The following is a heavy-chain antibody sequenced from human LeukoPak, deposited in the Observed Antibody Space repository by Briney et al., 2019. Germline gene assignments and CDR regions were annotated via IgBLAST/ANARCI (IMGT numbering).Heavy chain of an antibody. J-gene: IGHJ4*02. CDR1: GFTFSSYG. D-gene: IGHD4-17*01. Sequence: QPGRSLRLSCAASGFTFSSYGMHWVRQAPGKGLEWVAVISYDGSNKYYADSVKGRFTISRDNSKNTLYLQMNSLRAEDTAVYYCARNLFNYGDYRDYWGQGTLVTVSS. V-gene: IGHV3-30*03. CDR3: ARNLFNYGDYRDY. CDR2: ISYDGSNK.